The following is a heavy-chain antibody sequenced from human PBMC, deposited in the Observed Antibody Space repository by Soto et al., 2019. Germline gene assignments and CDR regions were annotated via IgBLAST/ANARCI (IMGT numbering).Heavy chain of an antibody. CDR3: AKGPIFGVENIYDY. V-gene: IGHV3-23*01. Sequence: EVQLLESGGGLVQPGGSLRLSCAASGFTFSSYAMSWVRQAPGKGLEWGSSMSGAGGSAYDADSVKGRFTISRDNSKSTLYLQMNSLRAEDTAVYYCAKGPIFGVENIYDYWGQGTLVTVSS. CDR2: MSGAGGSA. J-gene: IGHJ4*02. D-gene: IGHD3-3*01. CDR1: GFTFSSYA.